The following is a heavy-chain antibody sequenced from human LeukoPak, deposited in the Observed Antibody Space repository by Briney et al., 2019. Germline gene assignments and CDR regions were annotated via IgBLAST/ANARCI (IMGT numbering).Heavy chain of an antibody. V-gene: IGHV3-21*01. Sequence: GGSVRLSCAACGFTFSSYSMDWVRQAPGKGLEWVSPLSSSSTYIYYAYSVKGRFTISRDNAKNSLYLQMHSLRAEDTAVYYCARAPLSGNSYSGSYYPDYWGQGTLVTVSS. J-gene: IGHJ4*02. CDR3: ARAPLSGNSYSGSYYPDY. D-gene: IGHD1-26*01. CDR1: GFTFSSYS. CDR2: LSSSSTYI.